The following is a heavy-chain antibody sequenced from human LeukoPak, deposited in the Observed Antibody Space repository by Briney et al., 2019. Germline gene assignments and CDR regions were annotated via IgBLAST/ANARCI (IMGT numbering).Heavy chain of an antibody. J-gene: IGHJ4*02. V-gene: IGHV1-18*01. CDR2: ISAYNGNT. CDR1: GYTFTSYG. CDR3: ARDRVVRPKTSIDY. Sequence: ASVKVSCKASGYTFTSYGISWVRQATGQGLEWMGWISAYNGNTNYAQKLQGRVTMTTDTSTSTAYMELRSLRSDDTAVYYCARDRVVRPKTSIDYWGQGTLVTVSS. D-gene: IGHD3-10*01.